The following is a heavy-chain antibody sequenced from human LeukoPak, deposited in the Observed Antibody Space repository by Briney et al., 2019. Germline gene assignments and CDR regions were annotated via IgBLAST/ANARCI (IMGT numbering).Heavy chain of an antibody. CDR3: AREHSSGYYMGV. CDR1: GFTFSSYS. V-gene: IGHV3-48*01. Sequence: GGSLRLSCAASGFTFSSYSMNWVRQAPGKGLEWVSYISSSSSTIYYADSVKGRFTISRDNAKNSLYLQMNSLRAEDTAVYYCAREHSSGYYMGVWGKGTTVTVSS. CDR2: ISSSSSTI. D-gene: IGHD6-19*01. J-gene: IGHJ6*03.